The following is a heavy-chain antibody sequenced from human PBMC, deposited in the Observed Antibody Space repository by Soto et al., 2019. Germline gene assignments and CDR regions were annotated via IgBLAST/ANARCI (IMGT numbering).Heavy chain of an antibody. Sequence: PSETLSLTCAVYGGSITSGHWWTWVRQSPGKGLEWIGEISLNGDINYSPSLQSRVTVSMDMSRNHLSLRLTSVTAADTAVYYCATRETRTGGPVWGPAPMVTVS. CDR3: ATRETRTGGPV. J-gene: IGHJ3*01. CDR1: GGSITSGHW. V-gene: IGHV4-4*02. D-gene: IGHD2-8*02. CDR2: ISLNGDI.